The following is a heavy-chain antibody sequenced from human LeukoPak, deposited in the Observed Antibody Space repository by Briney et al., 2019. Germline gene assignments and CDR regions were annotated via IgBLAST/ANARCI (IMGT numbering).Heavy chain of an antibody. CDR3: AKHYMGSSYNRAVDY. CDR1: SASITSSPYL. Sequence: SSQTLSLTCTVSSASITSSPYLWGWIRQSPGKGLEWIGSISYSGTTYYNPSLKSRVTISVDTSKNQFSLKLSSVTAADTAVYYCAKHYMGSSYNRAVDYWGQGTLVTVSS. J-gene: IGHJ4*02. V-gene: IGHV4-39*01. CDR2: ISYSGTT. D-gene: IGHD3-10*01.